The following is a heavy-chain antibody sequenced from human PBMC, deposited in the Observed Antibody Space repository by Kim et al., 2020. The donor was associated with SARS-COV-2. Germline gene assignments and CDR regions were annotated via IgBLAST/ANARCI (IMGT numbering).Heavy chain of an antibody. CDR1: GFIFDEYG. J-gene: IGHJ6*02. Sequence: GGSLRLSCAASGFIFDEYGMHWVRQAPGKGLEWVSGISWHSGSRGYTDSVKGRFTISRDNGKNSLYLQMNSLKPEDTALYYCVKDRADYDVLTDLGSGMYVWGQGTTVTVSS. CDR2: ISWHSGSR. D-gene: IGHD3-9*01. CDR3: VKDRADYDVLTDLGSGMYV. V-gene: IGHV3-9*01.